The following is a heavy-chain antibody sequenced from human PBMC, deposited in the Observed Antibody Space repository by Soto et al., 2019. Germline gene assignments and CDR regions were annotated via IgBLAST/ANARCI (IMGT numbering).Heavy chain of an antibody. CDR3: ARGGPPAGSANNWFDP. V-gene: IGHV1-2*04. D-gene: IGHD3-10*01. Sequence: QVQLVQSGAEVKKPGASVKVSCKASGYTFTGYYMHWVRQAPGQGLEWMGWINPNSGGTNYAQKFQGWVTMTRDTSISTAYMELSRLRSDDTAVYYWARGGPPAGSANNWFDPWGQGTLVTVSS. CDR2: INPNSGGT. CDR1: GYTFTGYY. J-gene: IGHJ5*02.